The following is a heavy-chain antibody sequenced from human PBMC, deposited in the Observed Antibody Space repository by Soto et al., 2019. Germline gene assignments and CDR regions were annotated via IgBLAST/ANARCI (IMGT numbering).Heavy chain of an antibody. CDR1: GGTFSSYA. D-gene: IGHD6-19*01. Sequence: SVKVSCKASGGTFSSYAISWVRQAPGQGLEWMGGIIPIFGTANYAQKFQGRVTITADESTSTAYMGLSSLRSEDTAVYYCARGYSSGWYPFDYWGQGTLVTVSS. CDR3: ARGYSSGWYPFDY. CDR2: IIPIFGTA. V-gene: IGHV1-69*13. J-gene: IGHJ4*02.